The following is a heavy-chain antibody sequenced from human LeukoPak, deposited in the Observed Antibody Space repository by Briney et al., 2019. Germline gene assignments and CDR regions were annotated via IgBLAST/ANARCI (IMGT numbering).Heavy chain of an antibody. CDR1: GYTFTSYD. Sequence: ASVKVSCKASGYTFTSYDINWVRQATGQGLEWMGWMNPNSGNTGYAQKFQGRVTITRNTSISTAYMELSSLRSEDTAVYYCARTSSRWYYYYYYYMDVWGKGTTVTVSS. V-gene: IGHV1-8*03. J-gene: IGHJ6*03. CDR3: ARTSSRWYYYYYYYMDV. CDR2: MNPNSGNT. D-gene: IGHD6-13*01.